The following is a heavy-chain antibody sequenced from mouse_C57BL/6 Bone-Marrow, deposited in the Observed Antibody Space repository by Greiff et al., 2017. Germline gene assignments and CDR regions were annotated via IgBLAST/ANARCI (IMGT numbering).Heavy chain of an antibody. D-gene: IGHD1-1*01. V-gene: IGHV14-4*01. CDR1: GFNIKDDY. J-gene: IGHJ3*01. CDR3: TTIATVPF. Sequence: VQLKQSGAELVRPGASVKLSCTASGFNIKDDYMHWVKQRPEQGLEWIGWIDPENGDTEYASKFQGKATITADTSSNTAYLQLSSLTSEDTAVYYCTTIATVPFWGQGTLVTVSA. CDR2: IDPENGDT.